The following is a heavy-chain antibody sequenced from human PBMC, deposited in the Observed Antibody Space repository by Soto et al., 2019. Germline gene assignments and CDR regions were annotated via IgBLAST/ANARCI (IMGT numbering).Heavy chain of an antibody. V-gene: IGHV4-39*02. CDR3: ARDPTGYSSSWHHCYYYYYGMDV. CDR1: GGSISSSSYY. D-gene: IGHD6-13*01. J-gene: IGHJ6*02. CDR2: IYYSGST. Sequence: PSETLSLTCTVSGGSISSSSYYWGWIRQPPGKGLERIGSIYYSGSTYCNPSLKSRVTISVDTSKNQFSLKLSSVTAADTAVYYCARDPTGYSSSWHHCYYYYYGMDVWGQGTTVTVSS.